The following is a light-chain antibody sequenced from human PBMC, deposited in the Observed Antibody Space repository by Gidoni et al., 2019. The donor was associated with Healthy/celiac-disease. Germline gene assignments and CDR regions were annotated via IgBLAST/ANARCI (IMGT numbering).Light chain of an antibody. V-gene: IGKV3-20*01. CDR1: QSDSSSY. Sequence: LLTPSPGTLSLSPGERATLSCRSSQSDSSSYLAWYQQKPGQAPRLLIYGASSRATGIPDRFSGSGSGTDFTLTISRLEPEDFAVYYCQQDGSSPWTFGQGTKVEIK. J-gene: IGKJ1*01. CDR2: GAS. CDR3: QQDGSSPWT.